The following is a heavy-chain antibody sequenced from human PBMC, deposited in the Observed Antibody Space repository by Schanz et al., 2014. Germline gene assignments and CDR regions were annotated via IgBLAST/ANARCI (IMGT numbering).Heavy chain of an antibody. CDR1: AGSINSGPYS. J-gene: IGHJ6*02. D-gene: IGHD3-16*01. V-gene: IGHV4-31*03. Sequence: QVQLQESGPGLVKPSETLILTCNVSAGSINSGPYSWSWVRQHPGKGLEWIGGIHHIGSTYHNPSLRRRLTMSLDTARNHFTLRLTSVSAADTAVYYCARHGGIPYYPMDVWGQGTTVTVSS. CDR2: IHHIGST. CDR3: ARHGGIPYYPMDV.